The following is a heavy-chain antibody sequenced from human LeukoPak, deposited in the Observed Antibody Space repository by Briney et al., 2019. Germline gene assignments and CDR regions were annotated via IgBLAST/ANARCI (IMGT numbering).Heavy chain of an antibody. CDR3: ARAMGWRDTFDV. CDR2: IKQDGNEK. Sequence: GGSLRLSCAASGFTFSSYWMGWVRQAPGKGLEWVANIKQDGNEKYFVDSVKGRFTISRDNAKSSLYLQMDSLRAEDTAAYYCARAMGWRDTFDVWGQGTMVTVSS. CDR1: GFTFSSYW. D-gene: IGHD2-15*01. V-gene: IGHV3-7*01. J-gene: IGHJ3*01.